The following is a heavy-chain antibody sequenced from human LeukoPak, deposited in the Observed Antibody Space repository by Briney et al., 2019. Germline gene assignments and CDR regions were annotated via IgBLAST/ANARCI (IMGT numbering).Heavy chain of an antibody. CDR2: INAGNDDT. Sequence: ASVKVSCKASGYTFTTYTIHWVRQAPGQRLEWMGWINAGNDDTKYSQKFQDRVTITRDTSASTAYMELSSLRSEDTAMHYCASSRGYDVGGYFDYWGQGTLVTVSS. CDR1: GYTFTTYT. D-gene: IGHD5-12*01. J-gene: IGHJ4*02. CDR3: ASSRGYDVGGYFDY. V-gene: IGHV1-3*01.